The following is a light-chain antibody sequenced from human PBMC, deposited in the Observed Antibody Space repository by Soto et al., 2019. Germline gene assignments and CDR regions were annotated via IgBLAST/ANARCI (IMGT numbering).Light chain of an antibody. CDR2: GAS. CDR1: QSVSNNY. V-gene: IGKV3-20*01. Sequence: EIVLTQSPGTLSLSPGERATLSCRASQSVSNNYLAWYQQKPGQAPRLLIYGASTRATGIPDRFSGSGSGTDFTLTISRLEPEDFAVYYCQQYGSSPETFGQGTRLEIE. CDR3: QQYGSSPET. J-gene: IGKJ5*01.